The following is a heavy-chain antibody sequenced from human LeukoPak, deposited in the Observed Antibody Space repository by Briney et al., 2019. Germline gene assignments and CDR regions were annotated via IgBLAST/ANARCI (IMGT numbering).Heavy chain of an antibody. J-gene: IGHJ3*02. Sequence: SETLSLTCTVSGGSISSSSYYWGWIRQPPGKGLEWIGSIHYSGSTNYNPSLKSRVTISVDTSKNQFSLKLSSVTAADTAVYYCARTIAVAGTSLDAFDIWGQGTMVTVSS. CDR1: GGSISSSSYY. D-gene: IGHD6-19*01. CDR2: IHYSGST. V-gene: IGHV4-39*07. CDR3: ARTIAVAGTSLDAFDI.